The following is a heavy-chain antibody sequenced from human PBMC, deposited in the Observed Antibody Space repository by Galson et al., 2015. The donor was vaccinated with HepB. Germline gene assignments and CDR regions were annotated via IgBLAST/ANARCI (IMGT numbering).Heavy chain of an antibody. Sequence: PALVKPTQTLTLTCTFSGFSLSTRGVSVGWIRQPPGEGLEWLAHIYWNDDQRYSPSLKSRLTITKDTSKNQVVLTMTNMDPVDTGTYYCVHGLYERGSGLPSHFDYWGQGTLVTVSS. D-gene: IGHD3-10*01. J-gene: IGHJ4*02. CDR2: IYWNDDQ. CDR1: GFSLSTRGVS. V-gene: IGHV2-5*04. CDR3: VHGLYERGSGLPSHFDY.